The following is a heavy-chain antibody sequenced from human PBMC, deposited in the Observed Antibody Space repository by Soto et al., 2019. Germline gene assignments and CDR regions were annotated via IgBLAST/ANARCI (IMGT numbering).Heavy chain of an antibody. J-gene: IGHJ4*02. CDR1: GSSISSGSY. CDR3: ARDKYYYDTSGYRNFDY. D-gene: IGHD3-22*01. Sequence: SETLSLTCAVPGSSISSGSYWGWIRQPPGKGLEWIGSIYHSGSTYYTPSLKSRVSIPVDTSKNQFSLKLTSVTAADTAVYYCARDKYYYDTSGYRNFDYWGQGTLVTVSS. CDR2: IYHSGST. V-gene: IGHV4-38-2*02.